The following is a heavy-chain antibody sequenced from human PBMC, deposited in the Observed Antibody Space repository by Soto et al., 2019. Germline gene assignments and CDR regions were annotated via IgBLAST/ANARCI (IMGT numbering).Heavy chain of an antibody. D-gene: IGHD2-2*01. Sequence: GGSLRLSCAASGFTFSSYAMSWVRQAPGKGLEWVSAISGSGGSTYYADSVKGRFTISRDNSKNTLYLQMNSLRAEDTAVYYGATATGDIVVVPAAIPYYYGMDVWGQGTTVTVSS. J-gene: IGHJ6*02. CDR1: GFTFSSYA. V-gene: IGHV3-23*01. CDR2: ISGSGGST. CDR3: ATATGDIVVVPAAIPYYYGMDV.